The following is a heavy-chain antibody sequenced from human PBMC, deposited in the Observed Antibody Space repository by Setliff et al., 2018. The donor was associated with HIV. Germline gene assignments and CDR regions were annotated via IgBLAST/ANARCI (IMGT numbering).Heavy chain of an antibody. Sequence: SETLSLTCSVSGDSMSSGRYFWGWIRQTPGKGLEWIGNIYYTGFAYYNPSLKSRVTISLDTSKTHFYLNLTSVTDADTAVYFCAREGRGDPAVATTRIDYWGQGKLVTVSS. CDR3: AREGRGDPAVATTRIDY. J-gene: IGHJ4*02. CDR1: GDSMSSGRYF. D-gene: IGHD1-1*01. V-gene: IGHV4-39*02. CDR2: IYYTGFA.